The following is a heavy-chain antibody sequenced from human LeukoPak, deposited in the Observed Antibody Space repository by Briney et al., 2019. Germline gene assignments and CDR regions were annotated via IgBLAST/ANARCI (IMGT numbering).Heavy chain of an antibody. J-gene: IGHJ6*03. CDR1: GGSISSYY. V-gene: IGHV4-4*07. CDR3: ARDLVTIFGVNYYYYMDV. Sequence: SETLSLTCTVSGGSISSYYWSWIRQPAGKGLEWIGHIYTSGSTNYNPSLKSRVTMLVDTSKNQFSLKLSSVTAADTAVYYCARDLVTIFGVNYYYYMDVWGKGTTVTVSS. CDR2: IYTSGST. D-gene: IGHD3-3*01.